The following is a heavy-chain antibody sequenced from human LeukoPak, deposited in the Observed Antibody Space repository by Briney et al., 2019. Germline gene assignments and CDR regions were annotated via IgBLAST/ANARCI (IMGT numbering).Heavy chain of an antibody. CDR3: ARAAGISTSRAIDY. V-gene: IGHV3-33*01. Sequence: GRSPRLSCAASGFTFSSYGMHWVRQAPGKGLEWVAVIWYDGSNKYYADSVKGRFTISRDNSKNTLYLQMNSLRAEDTAVYYCARAAGISTSRAIDYWGQGTLVTVSS. CDR2: IWYDGSNK. CDR1: GFTFSSYG. J-gene: IGHJ4*02. D-gene: IGHD6-13*01.